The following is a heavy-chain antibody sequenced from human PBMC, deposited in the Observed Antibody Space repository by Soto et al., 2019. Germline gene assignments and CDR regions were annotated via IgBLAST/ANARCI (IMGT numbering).Heavy chain of an antibody. CDR3: ATDLTRFGQLVNWFDP. CDR2: FDPEDGET. V-gene: IGHV1-24*01. J-gene: IGHJ5*02. D-gene: IGHD6-6*01. CDR1: GYTLTELS. Sequence: ASVKVSCKVSGYTLTELSMHWVRQAPGNGLEWMGGFDPEDGETIYAQKFQGRVTMTEDTSTDTAYMELSSLRSEDTAVYYCATDLTRFGQLVNWFDPWGQGTLVTVSS.